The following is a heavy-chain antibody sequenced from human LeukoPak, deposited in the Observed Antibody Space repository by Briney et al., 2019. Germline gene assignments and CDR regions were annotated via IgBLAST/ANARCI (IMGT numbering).Heavy chain of an antibody. D-gene: IGHD3-9*01. Sequence: ASVKVSCKASGYTFTDYYMHWVRQAPGQGFEWVGWIIPKSGGTSYAQKFQGRVTMTRDTSISTAYMELSRLRSDDTAVYYCARVSHDILTGYLFFDYWGQGTLVTVSS. V-gene: IGHV1-2*02. CDR2: IIPKSGGT. CDR1: GYTFTDYY. CDR3: ARVSHDILTGYLFFDY. J-gene: IGHJ4*02.